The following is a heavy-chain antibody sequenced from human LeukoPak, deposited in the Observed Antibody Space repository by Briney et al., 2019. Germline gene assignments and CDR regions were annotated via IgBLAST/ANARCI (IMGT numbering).Heavy chain of an antibody. CDR2: IWNDSTQK. CDR3: AKCSRPGYTSGWCNWIDP. J-gene: IGHJ5*02. Sequence: GGSLRLSCAASGFTFRSYGMQWVRQAPGKGLEWVAVIWNDSTQKYYADSVKGRFTISKDNSRNALNLQMDSLRAEDTAVYYCAKCSRPGYTSGWCNWIDPWGQGTLVTVSS. CDR1: GFTFRSYG. D-gene: IGHD6-19*01. V-gene: IGHV3-33*06.